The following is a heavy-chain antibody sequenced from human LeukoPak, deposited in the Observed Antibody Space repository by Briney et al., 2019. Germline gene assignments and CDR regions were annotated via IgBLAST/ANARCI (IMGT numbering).Heavy chain of an antibody. D-gene: IGHD3-16*01. V-gene: IGHV4-4*07. CDR3: ARLETLNYYYYMDV. CDR1: GGSISSYY. J-gene: IGHJ6*03. Sequence: TSETLSLTCTVSGGSISSYYWSWIRQPAGKGLEWIGRIYTSGSTNYNPSLKSRVTMSVDTSKNQFSLKLSSVTAADTAVYYCARLETLNYYYYMDVWGKGTTVTISS. CDR2: IYTSGST.